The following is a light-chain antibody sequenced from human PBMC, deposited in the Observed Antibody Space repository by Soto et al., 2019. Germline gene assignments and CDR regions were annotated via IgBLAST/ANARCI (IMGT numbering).Light chain of an antibody. CDR3: QQTYSTPPT. CDR1: QSISTY. CDR2: AAS. Sequence: DIQMTQSPSSLSASVGDRVTITCRASQSISTYLNWYQQKAGLATKLLIYAASSLQSGVPSRFSGSGSGTDFTITISSLQPEDFATYYCQQTYSTPPTFGQGTKVDIK. V-gene: IGKV1-39*01. J-gene: IGKJ1*01.